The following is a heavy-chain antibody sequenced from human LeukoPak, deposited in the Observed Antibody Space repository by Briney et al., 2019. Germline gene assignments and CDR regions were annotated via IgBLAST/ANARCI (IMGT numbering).Heavy chain of an antibody. V-gene: IGHV3-23*01. Sequence: GGSLRLSCATSGFIFGNHAMSWVRQAPGKGLEWVSTISGSGGSTYYAESVKGRCTFSRDNSKDTLYLQLNSLRVEDTAVYYCAKEGGYCSSSSCSDYFDYWGQGSLVTVSS. CDR2: ISGSGGST. J-gene: IGHJ4*02. D-gene: IGHD2-2*01. CDR3: AKEGGYCSSSSCSDYFDY. CDR1: GFIFGNHA.